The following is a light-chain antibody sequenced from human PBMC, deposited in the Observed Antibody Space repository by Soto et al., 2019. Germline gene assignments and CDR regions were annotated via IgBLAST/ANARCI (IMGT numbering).Light chain of an antibody. V-gene: IGLV2-8*01. CDR2: EVS. Sequence: QSALTQPPSASGSPGQSVTISCTGTSSDVGGYNYVSWYQQHPGKAPKVMIYEVSKRPSRVPDRFSGSKSGNTASLTVSGLQAEDEADYYCSSYAGSNLVFGGGTKLTVL. CDR3: SSYAGSNLV. CDR1: SSDVGGYNY. J-gene: IGLJ2*01.